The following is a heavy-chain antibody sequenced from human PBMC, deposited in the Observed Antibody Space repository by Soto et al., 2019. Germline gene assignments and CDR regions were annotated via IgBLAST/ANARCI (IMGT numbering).Heavy chain of an antibody. CDR1: GFTFSSYD. CDR3: ARDLYDSSGCLDY. CDR2: ISYDGSNK. V-gene: IGHV3-30-3*01. D-gene: IGHD3-22*01. J-gene: IGHJ4*02. Sequence: GGSLRLSCAASGFTFSSYDMHWVRQAPGKGLEWVAVISYDGSNKYYADSVKGRFTISRDNSKNTLYLQMNSLRAEDTAVYYCARDLYDSSGCLDYWGQGTLVTVSS.